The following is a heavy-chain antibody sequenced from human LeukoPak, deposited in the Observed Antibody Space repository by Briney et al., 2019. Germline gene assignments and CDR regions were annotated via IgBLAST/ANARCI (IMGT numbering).Heavy chain of an antibody. Sequence: PGRSLRLSCAASGFTFSSYGMHWVRQAPGKGLEWVAVIWYDGSNKYYADSVKGRFTISRDNSKNTLYLQMNSLRAEDTAVYYCARDRRLSVYYYYYGMDVWGKGTTDTVSS. V-gene: IGHV3-33*01. D-gene: IGHD2/OR15-2a*01. CDR3: ARDRRLSVYYYYYGMDV. CDR1: GFTFSSYG. CDR2: IWYDGSNK. J-gene: IGHJ6*04.